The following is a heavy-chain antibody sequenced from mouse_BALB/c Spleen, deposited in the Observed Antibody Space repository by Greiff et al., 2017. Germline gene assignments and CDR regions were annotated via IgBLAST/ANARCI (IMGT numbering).Heavy chain of an antibody. CDR2: IYPYNGGT. D-gene: IGHD2-14*01. CDR3: ARDYYRYDVSFAY. V-gene: IGHV1S29*02. CDR1: GYTFTDYN. Sequence: VQLQQSGPELVKPGASVKISCKASGYTFTDYNMHWVKQSHGKSLEWIGYIYPYNGGTGYNQKFKSKATLTVDNSSSTAYMELRSLTSEDSAVYYCARDYYRYDVSFAYWGQGTLVTVSA. J-gene: IGHJ3*01.